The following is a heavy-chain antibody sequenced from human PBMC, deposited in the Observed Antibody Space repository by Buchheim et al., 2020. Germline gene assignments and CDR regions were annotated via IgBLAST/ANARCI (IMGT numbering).Heavy chain of an antibody. D-gene: IGHD3-22*01. Sequence: QVQLVESGGGVVQPGRSLRLSCAASGFTFSSYGMHWVRQAPGKGLEWVAVISYDGSNKYYADSVKGRFTISRDNSKNTLYLQMNSLRAEDTAVYYCAKDTEYYYDSSGSPDYWGQGTL. CDR1: GFTFSSYG. CDR2: ISYDGSNK. J-gene: IGHJ4*02. CDR3: AKDTEYYYDSSGSPDY. V-gene: IGHV3-30*18.